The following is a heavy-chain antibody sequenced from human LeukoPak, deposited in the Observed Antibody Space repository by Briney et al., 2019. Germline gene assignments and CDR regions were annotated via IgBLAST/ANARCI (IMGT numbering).Heavy chain of an antibody. D-gene: IGHD1-26*01. J-gene: IGHJ4*02. Sequence: ASVKVSCKASGYTFTNFPIGWVRQAPGQGLEWMGWISAYNGYTKYAPSLQGRVTMTTDTSTSTAYMQLRSLRSDDTAMCYCASVGGNYEGLIDYWGQGTLVTVSS. V-gene: IGHV1-18*01. CDR3: ASVGGNYEGLIDY. CDR1: GYTFTNFP. CDR2: ISAYNGYT.